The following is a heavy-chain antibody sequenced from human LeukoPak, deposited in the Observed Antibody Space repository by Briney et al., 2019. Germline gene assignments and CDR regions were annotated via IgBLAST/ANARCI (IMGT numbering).Heavy chain of an antibody. CDR1: GFTFSSYW. D-gene: IGHD3-22*01. CDR2: IKQDGSEK. CDR3: ARYGNRYYYDSSGLPKSSFDY. V-gene: IGHV3-7*01. J-gene: IGHJ4*02. Sequence: GGSLRLSCAASGFTFSSYWMSWVRQAPGKGLEWVANIKQDGSEKYYVDSVKGRFTISRDNAKNSLYLQMNSLRDEDTAVYYCARYGNRYYYDSSGLPKSSFDYWGQGTLVTVSS.